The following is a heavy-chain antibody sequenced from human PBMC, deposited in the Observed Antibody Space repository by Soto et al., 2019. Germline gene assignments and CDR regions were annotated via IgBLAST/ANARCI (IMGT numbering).Heavy chain of an antibody. CDR3: AKRTTGWYFDL. J-gene: IGHJ2*01. CDR1: GFTFTSYA. Sequence: EVQLLESGGGLVQPGGSLRLSCAASGFTFTSYAMNWVRQAPGKGLEWVSVISGSGGSTYYADSVKGRFTISRDNSKNTLYLQMNSLRAEDTAVYYCAKRTTGWYFDLWGHGTLVTVSS. V-gene: IGHV3-23*01. CDR2: ISGSGGST.